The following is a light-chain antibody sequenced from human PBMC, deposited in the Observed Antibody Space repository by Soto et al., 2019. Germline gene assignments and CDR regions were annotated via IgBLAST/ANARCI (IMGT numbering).Light chain of an antibody. CDR3: SSYTISSTYV. J-gene: IGLJ1*01. V-gene: IGLV2-8*01. Sequence: QSVLTQPPPASGSPGQSVTISCPGASGDVGGYNYVSWYQQHPGKAPQLMIYEVTKRPSGVPDRFSGSKSGNTASLTISGLQAEDEADYYCSSYTISSTYVFGTGTKVTVL. CDR2: EVT. CDR1: SGDVGGYNY.